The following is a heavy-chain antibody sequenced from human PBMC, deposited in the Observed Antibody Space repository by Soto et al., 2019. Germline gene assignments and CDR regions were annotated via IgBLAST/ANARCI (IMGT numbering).Heavy chain of an antibody. Sequence: EVQLLESGGGLVQPGGSLRLSCAASGFTFSSYAMIWVRQAPGKGLEWVSATSGSGGSTYYADSVKGRFTISRDNSKNALYLQMNSLRAEETAEYYCTKDTGYYDILTGYYSRGWFDPWGQGTLVTVSS. V-gene: IGHV3-23*01. D-gene: IGHD3-9*01. CDR3: TKDTGYYDILTGYYSRGWFDP. CDR1: GFTFSSYA. CDR2: TSGSGGST. J-gene: IGHJ5*02.